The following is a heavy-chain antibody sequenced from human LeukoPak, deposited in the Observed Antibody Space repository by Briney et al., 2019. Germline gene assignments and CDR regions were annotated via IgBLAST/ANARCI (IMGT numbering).Heavy chain of an antibody. V-gene: IGHV3-23*01. CDR2: ISGSGGST. CDR1: GFTFSSYA. Sequence: GGSLRLSCAASGFTFSSYAMSWVRQAPGKGLEWVSAISGSGGSTYYADSVKGRFTISRDNSKNTLYLQMNSLRAEDTAVYYCAKATPNFDFWSGYGDAFDIWGQGTMVTVSS. CDR3: AKATPNFDFWSGYGDAFDI. D-gene: IGHD3-3*01. J-gene: IGHJ3*02.